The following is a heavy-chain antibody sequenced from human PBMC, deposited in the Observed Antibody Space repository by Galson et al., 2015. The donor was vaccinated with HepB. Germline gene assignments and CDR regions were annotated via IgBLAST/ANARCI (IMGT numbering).Heavy chain of an antibody. CDR3: ARGGGSSARGMDV. J-gene: IGHJ6*02. CDR2: ISGNNGDT. CDR1: GYTFTSYD. Sequence: SVKVSCKASGYTFTSYDVSWVRQAPGQGLEWMGWISGNNGDTNYPQKLRGRVTVTTDTSTSTAYMELRSLRSDDTAVYYCARGGGSSARGMDVWGQGTTVTVSS. V-gene: IGHV1-18*04. D-gene: IGHD1-26*01.